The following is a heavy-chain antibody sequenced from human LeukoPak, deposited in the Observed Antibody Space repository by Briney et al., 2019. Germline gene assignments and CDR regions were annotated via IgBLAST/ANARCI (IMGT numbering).Heavy chain of an antibody. J-gene: IGHJ3*02. CDR2: ISGSGGST. Sequence: PGGSLRLSCAASGFTFSSYAMSWVRQAPGKGLEWVSVISGSGGSTYYADSVKGRFTISRDNPKNTLFLHMTSLRAEDTAVYYCAKVRDDSGSYYKGRALDIWGQGTTVTVSS. CDR3: AKVRDDSGSYYKGRALDI. D-gene: IGHD3-10*01. V-gene: IGHV3-23*01. CDR1: GFTFSSYA.